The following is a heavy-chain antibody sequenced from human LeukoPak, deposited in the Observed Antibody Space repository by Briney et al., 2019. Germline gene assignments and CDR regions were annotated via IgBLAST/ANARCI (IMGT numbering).Heavy chain of an antibody. CDR2: ISGSDGAT. Sequence: GGSLRLSCAASGFTFSTYAMSWVRQSPGKGLEWVSTISGSDGATYYAGSVKGRFTISRDNSKNTLYLQMNSLRAEDTAVYYCAHPSTPDYGGLDYWGQGTLVTVSS. V-gene: IGHV3-23*01. J-gene: IGHJ4*02. D-gene: IGHD4-17*01. CDR3: AHPSTPDYGGLDY. CDR1: GFTFSTYA.